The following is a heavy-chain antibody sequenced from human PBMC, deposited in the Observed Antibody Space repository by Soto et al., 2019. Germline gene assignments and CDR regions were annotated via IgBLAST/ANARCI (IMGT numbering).Heavy chain of an antibody. V-gene: IGHV1-3*01. CDR3: ARKPQAVEVNDCDC. CDR1: GYTFTSHA. CDR2: INPCNGQT. Sequence: QVQLVQSGAEVKKPGASVKISCKASGYTFTSHAMHWVRQAPGQRLGWMGWINPCNGQTEFSQKFQGRVTRTRDTSASTAHMELRTLTAEDTAVYFCARKPQAVEVNDCDCWGQGTLVTVSA. J-gene: IGHJ4*02. D-gene: IGHD1-1*01.